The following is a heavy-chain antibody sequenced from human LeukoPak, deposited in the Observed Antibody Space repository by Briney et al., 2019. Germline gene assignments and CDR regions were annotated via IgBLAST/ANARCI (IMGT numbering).Heavy chain of an antibody. D-gene: IGHD2-15*01. CDR3: ERAGGSGGRDAFDI. CDR1: GFTFSSYS. V-gene: IGHV3-21*01. J-gene: IGHJ3*02. Sequence: PGGSLRLSCAASGFTFSSYSMNWVRQAPGKGLEWVSSISSSSSYIYYADSVKGRFTISRDNAKNSLYLQMNSLRAEDTAVYYCERAGGSGGRDAFDIWSQGTIVTVPS. CDR2: ISSSSSYI.